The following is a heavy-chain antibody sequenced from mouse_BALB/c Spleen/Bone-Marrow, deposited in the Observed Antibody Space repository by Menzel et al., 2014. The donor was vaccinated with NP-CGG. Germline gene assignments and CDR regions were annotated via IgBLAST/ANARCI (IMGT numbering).Heavy chain of an antibody. CDR3: ARDMGGLLFDY. Sequence: EVQVVESGGGLVQPGGSLRLSCATSGFTFTDYYMNWVRQPPGKALEWLGFIRNKAYSYTTECSASVKGRFTISRDNSQSILYLQMNTLRAEDSATYYCARDMGGLLFDYWGQGTTLTVSS. CDR2: IRNKAYSYTT. CDR1: GFTFTDYY. D-gene: IGHD2-3*01. J-gene: IGHJ2*01. V-gene: IGHV7-3*02.